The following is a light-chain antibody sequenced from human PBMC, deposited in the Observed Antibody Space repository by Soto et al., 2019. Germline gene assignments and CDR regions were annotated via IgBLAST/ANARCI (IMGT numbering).Light chain of an antibody. CDR2: GAS. CDR3: QQSFSTHALT. J-gene: IGKJ4*01. Sequence: EIVMTQSPATVSVSPGERATLSCRASQSVSSNLAWYQQKPGQAPRLLIYGASTRATGIPARFSGSGSGTEFTLTVSSLQSEDFAIYYCQQSFSTHALTFGGGTKVDIK. V-gene: IGKV3-15*01. CDR1: QSVSSN.